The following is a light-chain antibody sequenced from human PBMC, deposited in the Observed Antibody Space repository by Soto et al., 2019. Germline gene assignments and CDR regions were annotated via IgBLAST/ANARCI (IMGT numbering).Light chain of an antibody. CDR2: LCA. CDR1: QSLLHSNGYNY. J-gene: IGKJ2*01. CDR3: MQALQTPYT. V-gene: IGKV2-28*01. Sequence: DLVMTQSPLSLPVTPGEPASISCRSSQSLLHSNGYNYLDWYLQKPGQSPQLLIYLCANRASGVPDRFSGSGSGQDFTLKISRVEAEDVGVYYCMQALQTPYTCGQGTKMEIK.